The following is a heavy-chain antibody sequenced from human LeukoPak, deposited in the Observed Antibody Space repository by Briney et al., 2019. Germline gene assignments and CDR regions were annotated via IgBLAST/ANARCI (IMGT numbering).Heavy chain of an antibody. Sequence: GGSLRLSCAASGFTFSSYAMSWVRQAPGKGLEWVSAISGSGGSTYYADSVKGRFTISRDNSKNTLYLQMNSLRAEDTAVYYCARDQVNAYAYEGWFDPWGQGTLVTVSS. J-gene: IGHJ5*02. CDR2: ISGSGGST. V-gene: IGHV3-23*01. D-gene: IGHD3-16*01. CDR3: ARDQVNAYAYEGWFDP. CDR1: GFTFSSYA.